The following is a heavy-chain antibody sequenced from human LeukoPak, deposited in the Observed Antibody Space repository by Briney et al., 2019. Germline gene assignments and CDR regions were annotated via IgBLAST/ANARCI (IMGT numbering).Heavy chain of an antibody. CDR2: ISSSGSTI. D-gene: IGHD5-18*01. CDR3: ARAGGGYSYGPFDY. CDR1: GFTFSSYE. Sequence: PGGSLRLSCAASGFTFSSYEMNWVRQAPGKGLEWVSYISSSGSTIYYADSVKGRFTISRDNAKNSLYLQMNSLRAEDTAVYYCARAGGGYSYGPFDYWGQGTLVTVSS. V-gene: IGHV3-48*03. J-gene: IGHJ4*02.